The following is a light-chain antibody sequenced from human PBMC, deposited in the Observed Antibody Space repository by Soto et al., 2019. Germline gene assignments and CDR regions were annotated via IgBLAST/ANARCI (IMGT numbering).Light chain of an antibody. V-gene: IGKV3-20*01. CDR1: QSVSNSY. CDR2: GAS. CDR3: QQYGSSPWT. Sequence: LLTQYPGTLSLSPGQRATLSCRASQSVSNSYLAWYQQKPGQAPRLLIYGASSRATGIPDRFSCSGSGTDFTLTISRLEPEDSAVYYCQQYGSSPWTFGPGTKVDI. J-gene: IGKJ1*01.